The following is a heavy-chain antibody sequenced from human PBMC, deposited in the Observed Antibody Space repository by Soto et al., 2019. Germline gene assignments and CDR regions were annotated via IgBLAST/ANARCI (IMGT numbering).Heavy chain of an antibody. V-gene: IGHV3-23*01. CDR3: AKRLQPAVGPFDC. D-gene: IGHD2-15*01. Sequence: EVQLLESGGGLVQPGGSLRLSCAASGFTFSSYTMTWVRQAPGEGPEWVSIINPSGATTYYAGSVKGRFTISRDNSKNTLYLQMNSLRADDTAVYYCAKRLQPAVGPFDCWGLGTLVTVSS. CDR2: INPSGATT. CDR1: GFTFSSYT. J-gene: IGHJ4*02.